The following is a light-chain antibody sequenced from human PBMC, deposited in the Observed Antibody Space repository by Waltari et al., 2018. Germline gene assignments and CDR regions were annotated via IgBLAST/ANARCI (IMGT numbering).Light chain of an antibody. CDR2: DVT. Sequence: QSALTQPASVSGSPGQSITISCTGTRSDGGAYDYVSWYQQTPGKVPKLMIYDVTYRPSGISNRFSGSKSGITAFLTISGLQAEDEADYYCSSHTSSRTRVFGGGTELTVL. J-gene: IGLJ3*02. CDR3: SSHTSSRTRV. CDR1: RSDGGAYDY. V-gene: IGLV2-14*03.